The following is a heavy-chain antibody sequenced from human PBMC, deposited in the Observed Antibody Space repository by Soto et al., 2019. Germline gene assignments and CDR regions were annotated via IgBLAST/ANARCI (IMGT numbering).Heavy chain of an antibody. V-gene: IGHV3-30-3*01. CDR2: ISYEGSNT. CDR3: ARVTPGNNLYYFSGLDF. CDR1: GFTFDTDG. J-gene: IGHJ6*02. D-gene: IGHD1-1*01. Sequence: GGSLRLSCVASGFTFDTDGIHWVRRAPGKGLQWVALISYEGSNTYYADSVRGRFTISRDNSKNTLYLQMNTLRPEDTGVYYCARVTPGNNLYYFSGLDFWGQGTSVTVS.